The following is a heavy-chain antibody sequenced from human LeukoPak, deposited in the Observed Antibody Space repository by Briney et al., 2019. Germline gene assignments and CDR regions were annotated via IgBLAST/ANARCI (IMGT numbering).Heavy chain of an antibody. J-gene: IGHJ4*02. Sequence: ASVKVSCKASGYTFTSYYMHWVRQAPGQGLEWMGMINPSGGSTSYAQKFQGRVTMTRDTSTSTVYMELSSLRSEDTAVYYCARSGYGGKTFDYWGQGTLVTVSS. CDR1: GYTFTSYY. V-gene: IGHV1-46*03. CDR3: ARSGYGGKTFDY. CDR2: INPSGGST. D-gene: IGHD4-23*01.